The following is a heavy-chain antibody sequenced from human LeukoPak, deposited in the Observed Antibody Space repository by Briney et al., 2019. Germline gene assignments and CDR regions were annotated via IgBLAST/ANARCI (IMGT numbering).Heavy chain of an antibody. CDR2: IYYSGST. D-gene: IGHD4-17*01. Sequence: SETLSLTCTVSGGSISSYYWSWIRQPPGKGLEWIGYIYYSGSTNYNPSLKSRVTISVDTSKNQFSLKLSSVTAADTAVYYCARHVDDTVTCDYWGQGTLVTVSS. CDR3: ARHVDDTVTCDY. V-gene: IGHV4-59*08. J-gene: IGHJ4*02. CDR1: GGSISSYY.